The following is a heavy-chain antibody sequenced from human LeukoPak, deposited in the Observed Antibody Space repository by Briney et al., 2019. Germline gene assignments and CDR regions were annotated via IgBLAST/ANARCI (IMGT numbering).Heavy chain of an antibody. CDR2: IKQDGSEE. CDR1: GFTFSSYW. Sequence: GGSLRLSCAASGFTFSSYWMSWVRQAPGKGLEWVANIKQDGSEEYYVDSVKGRFTISRDNAKNSLYLQMNSLRAEDTAVYYCARDGGITGTVGWFDPWGQGTLVTVSS. J-gene: IGHJ5*02. CDR3: ARDGGITGTVGWFDP. V-gene: IGHV3-7*01. D-gene: IGHD1-20*01.